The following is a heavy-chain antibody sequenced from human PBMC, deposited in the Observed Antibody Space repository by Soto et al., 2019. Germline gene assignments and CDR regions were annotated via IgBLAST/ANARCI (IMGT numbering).Heavy chain of an antibody. CDR3: AKDSGGWSSWHPQRYNWFDP. V-gene: IGHV3-23*01. Sequence: PGGSLRLSCAASGFTFSSYAMGGVRQAPGKGLEWVSAISGSGGSTYYADSVKGRFTISRDNSKNTLYLQMNSLRAEDTAVYYCAKDSGGWSSWHPQRYNWFDPWGQGTLVTVSS. J-gene: IGHJ5*02. CDR1: GFTFSSYA. CDR2: ISGSGGST. D-gene: IGHD6-13*01.